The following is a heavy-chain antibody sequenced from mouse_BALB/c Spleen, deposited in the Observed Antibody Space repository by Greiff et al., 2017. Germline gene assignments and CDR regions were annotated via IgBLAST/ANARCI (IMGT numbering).Heavy chain of an antibody. Sequence: QVQLQQSGAELVRPGTSVKISCKASGYTFTNYWLGWVKQRPGHGLEWIGDIYPGGGYTNYNEKFKGKATLTADTSSSTAYMQLSRLTSEDSAVYICAFYYDYDPWFAYWGQGTLVTVSA. V-gene: IGHV1-63*02. CDR1: GYTFTNYW. J-gene: IGHJ3*01. CDR2: IYPGGGYT. CDR3: AFYYDYDPWFAY. D-gene: IGHD2-4*01.